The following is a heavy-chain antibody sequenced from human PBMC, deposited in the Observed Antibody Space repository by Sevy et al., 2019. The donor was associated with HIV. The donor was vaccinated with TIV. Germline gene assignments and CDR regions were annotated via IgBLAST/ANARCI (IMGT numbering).Heavy chain of an antibody. CDR2: IWYDGSDK. CDR1: GFTFSSYG. Sequence: GGSLRLSCAASGFTFSSYGMHWVRQAPGKGLEWVAVIWYDGSDKYYADSVKGRFTISGDNSKNTLYLQMNSLRAEDTAVYYCAGESGAFDIWGQGTMVTVSS. J-gene: IGHJ3*02. D-gene: IGHD1-26*01. V-gene: IGHV3-33*01. CDR3: AGESGAFDI.